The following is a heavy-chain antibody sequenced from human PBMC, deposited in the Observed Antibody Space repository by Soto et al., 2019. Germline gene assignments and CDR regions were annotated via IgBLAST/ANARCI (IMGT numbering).Heavy chain of an antibody. CDR1: GFTVSSNY. J-gene: IGHJ5*02. V-gene: IGHV3-66*01. Sequence: GGSLRLSCAASGFTVSSNYMSWVRQAPGKGLEWVSVIYSGGSTYYADSVKGRFTISRDNSKNTLYLQMNSLRAEDTAVYYCAREDNWNDVSWFDPWGQGTLVTVSS. CDR2: IYSGGST. CDR3: AREDNWNDVSWFDP. D-gene: IGHD1-1*01.